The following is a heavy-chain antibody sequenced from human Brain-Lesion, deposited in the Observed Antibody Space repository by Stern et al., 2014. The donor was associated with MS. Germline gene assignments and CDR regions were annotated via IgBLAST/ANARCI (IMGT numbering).Heavy chain of an antibody. Sequence: QLQLQESGPGLVKPSGTLSLTCAVSGGSISSSNWWSWVRQSPGKGLEWIGESDHSGSTIYNPSLKSRVTASVDKSKNPFSLNLRSVPAADTAVYFCARFPASRPHVFDSWGQGTLVTVSS. CDR3: ARFPASRPHVFDS. CDR1: GGSISSSNW. D-gene: IGHD6-13*01. J-gene: IGHJ4*02. CDR2: SDHSGST. V-gene: IGHV4-4*02.